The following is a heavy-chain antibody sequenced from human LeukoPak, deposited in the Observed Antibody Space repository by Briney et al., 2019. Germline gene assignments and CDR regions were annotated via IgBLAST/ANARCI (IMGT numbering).Heavy chain of an antibody. CDR3: AKEGSR. Sequence: GGSLRLSCAASGFTFSSYAVSWVRQTPGKGLEWVSGISGTGLRTYYADSVRGRFTISRDNSGNTLFLQMSSLRVDDTAVYYCAKEGSRWGQGTLVSVSS. CDR2: ISGTGLRT. J-gene: IGHJ4*02. D-gene: IGHD3-10*01. V-gene: IGHV3-23*01. CDR1: GFTFSSYA.